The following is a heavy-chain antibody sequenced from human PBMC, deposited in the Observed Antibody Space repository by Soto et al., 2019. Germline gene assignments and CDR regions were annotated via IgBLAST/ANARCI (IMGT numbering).Heavy chain of an antibody. D-gene: IGHD2-15*01. Sequence: GGSLRLSCAASGFTFSSFWMSWVRQAPGKGLEWVANIKQDGSENSYVDSVKGRFTISRDNAKNSVYLQMNSLRAEDTAVYYCARGRYCSGGRCYFDYWGQGTPVTVSS. CDR3: ARGRYCSGGRCYFDY. CDR1: GFTFSSFW. J-gene: IGHJ4*02. CDR2: IKQDGSEN. V-gene: IGHV3-7*04.